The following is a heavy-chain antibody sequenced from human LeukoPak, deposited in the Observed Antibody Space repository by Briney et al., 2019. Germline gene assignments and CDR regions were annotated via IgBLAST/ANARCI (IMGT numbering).Heavy chain of an antibody. CDR2: MSGSGSGV. V-gene: IGHV3-11*01. CDR3: ATGKRAFRD. J-gene: IGHJ4*02. Sequence: PGGSLRLSCAASGLTFSDQYMSWIRQTPGRGLEWVSYMSGSGSGVYYADSVKGRFLISRDNDNNTLYLQMNSLTPEDTAIYYCATGKRAFRDWDQGTLVTVSS. CDR1: GLTFSDQY. D-gene: IGHD3-3*02.